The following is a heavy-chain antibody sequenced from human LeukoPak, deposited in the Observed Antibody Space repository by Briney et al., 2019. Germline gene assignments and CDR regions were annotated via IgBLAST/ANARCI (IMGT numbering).Heavy chain of an antibody. CDR3: AALGFVAVAGTGEDY. CDR2: INANSGGT. V-gene: IGHV1-2*02. CDR1: GFTFTGYY. J-gene: IGHJ4*02. D-gene: IGHD6-19*01. Sequence: ASVKVSRKASGFTFTGYYIHWVRQAPGQGLEWMGWINANSGGTNYAQKFQGRVTMTRDTSISTAYMELSRLRSDDTAVYYCAALGFVAVAGTGEDYWGQGTLATVSS.